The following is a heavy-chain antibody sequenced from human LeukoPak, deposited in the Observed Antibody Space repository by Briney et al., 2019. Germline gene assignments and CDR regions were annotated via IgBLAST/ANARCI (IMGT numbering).Heavy chain of an antibody. D-gene: IGHD3-22*01. CDR2: ISSSGDIT. CDR3: AKRDTSGYYYFDY. J-gene: IGHJ4*02. Sequence: GGSLRLSCAASGIAFSSNAMSWVRQTPGKGLEWVSSISSSGDITSYADSVKGRFTISRDKSKNTPYLQMNSLRAEDTAVYYCAKRDTSGYYYFDYWGQGTLVTVSS. V-gene: IGHV3-23*01. CDR1: GIAFSSNA.